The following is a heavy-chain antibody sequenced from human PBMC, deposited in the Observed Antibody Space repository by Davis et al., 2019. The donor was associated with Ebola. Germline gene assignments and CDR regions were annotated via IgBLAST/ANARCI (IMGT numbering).Heavy chain of an antibody. J-gene: IGHJ4*02. CDR3: ARADYDYVWGSYYIDY. CDR2: ISSSSSTI. CDR1: GFTFSSYS. V-gene: IGHV3-48*02. D-gene: IGHD3-16*01. Sequence: GESLKISCAASGFTFSSYSMNWVRQAPGKGLEWVSYISSSSSTIYYADSVKGRFTISRDNAKNSLYLQMNSLRDEDTAVYYCARADYDYVWGSYYIDYWGQGTLVTVSS.